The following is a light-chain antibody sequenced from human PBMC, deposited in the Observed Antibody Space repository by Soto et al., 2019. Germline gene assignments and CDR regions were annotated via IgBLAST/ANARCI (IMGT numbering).Light chain of an antibody. CDR1: NIGSQT. CDR3: QVWDRSSDLYV. CDR2: DDS. Sequence: SYELTQPPSVSVAPGQTARITCGGNNIGSQTVHWYQQKPGRAPVLVVSDDSDRTSGIPERFSCSKSGTTATLTISRVAVGDEADFFCQVWDRSSDLYVFGTGTKLTVL. J-gene: IGLJ1*01. V-gene: IGLV3-21*02.